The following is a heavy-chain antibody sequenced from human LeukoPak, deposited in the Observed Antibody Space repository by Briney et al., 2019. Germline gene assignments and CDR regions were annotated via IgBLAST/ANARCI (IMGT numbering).Heavy chain of an antibody. Sequence: PSETLSLTCTVSGDSISSYYWSWIRQPPGKGLEWIGYIYDSGSTNYNPSPKSRVTISLDTSKNQFSLKLRSVTAADTALYYCARGNPVATTGTKGGWFDPWGKGTLVTVSS. J-gene: IGHJ5*02. V-gene: IGHV4-59*01. CDR3: ARGNPVATTGTKGGWFDP. D-gene: IGHD1-1*01. CDR1: GDSISSYY. CDR2: IYDSGST.